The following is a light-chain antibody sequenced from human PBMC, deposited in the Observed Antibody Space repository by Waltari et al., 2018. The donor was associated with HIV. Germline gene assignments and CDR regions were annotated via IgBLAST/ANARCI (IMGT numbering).Light chain of an antibody. CDR1: QSLLHSNGYNY. CDR3: MQALQL. Sequence: DIVMTQSPLSLPVTPGEPASISCRSSQSLLHSNGYNYLDWYLQKPGQSPQLLIYLGSNRASGVPDRFSGSGSGTDFTLKISRVEAEDVGVYYCMQALQLFGQGTKVEIK. V-gene: IGKV2-28*01. CDR2: LGS. J-gene: IGKJ1*01.